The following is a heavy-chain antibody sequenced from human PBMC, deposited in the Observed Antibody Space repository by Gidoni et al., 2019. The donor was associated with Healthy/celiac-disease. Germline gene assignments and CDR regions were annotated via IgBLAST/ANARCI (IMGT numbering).Heavy chain of an antibody. CDR1: GGSISSSCYY. CDR3: ARPRRDYYGSGEGMDV. D-gene: IGHD3-10*01. V-gene: IGHV4-39*01. J-gene: IGHJ6*02. Sequence: QLPLQASGPGLVKPSETLSLTCTVSGGSISSSCYYWGWIRQPPGKGLEWIGGIYYRGSTYYNPSLKSRVTISVDTSKKQFSLKLSSVTAADTAVYYCARPRRDYYGSGEGMDVWGQGTTVTVSS. CDR2: IYYRGST.